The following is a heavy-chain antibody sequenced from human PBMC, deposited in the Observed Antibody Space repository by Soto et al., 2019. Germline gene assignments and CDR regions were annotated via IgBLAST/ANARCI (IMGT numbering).Heavy chain of an antibody. CDR3: ARSSSRGDAFDI. D-gene: IGHD6-6*01. CDR1: GFTFSSYE. J-gene: IGHJ3*02. V-gene: IGHV3-48*03. Sequence: EVQLVESGGGLVQPGGSLRLSCAASGFTFSSYEMNWVRQAPGKGLEWVSYISSSGSTIYYADSVKGRFPISRDNAKNSLYLQMNSLRAEDTAVYYCARSSSRGDAFDIWGQGTMVTVSS. CDR2: ISSSGSTI.